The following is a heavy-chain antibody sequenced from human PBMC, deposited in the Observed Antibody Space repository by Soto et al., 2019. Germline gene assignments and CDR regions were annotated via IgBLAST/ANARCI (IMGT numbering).Heavy chain of an antibody. CDR3: AREQGAGNYYYGMDV. CDR1: GGSISSYY. V-gene: IGHV4-59*01. D-gene: IGHD6-19*01. J-gene: IGHJ6*02. Sequence: QVQLQESGPGLVKPSETLSLTCTVSGGSISSYYWSWIRQPPGKGLEWIGYIYYSGSTNYSPSLKSRVTISVDTSKNQFSLKLSSVTAADTAVYYCAREQGAGNYYYGMDVWGQGTTVTVSS. CDR2: IYYSGST.